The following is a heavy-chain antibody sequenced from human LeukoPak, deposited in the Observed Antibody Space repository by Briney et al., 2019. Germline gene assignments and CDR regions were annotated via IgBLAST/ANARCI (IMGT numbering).Heavy chain of an antibody. V-gene: IGHV1-18*01. J-gene: IGHJ6*03. CDR2: ISAYNGNT. D-gene: IGHD6-13*01. CDR1: GYTFTSYG. Sequence: ASVKVSCKASGYTFTSYGISWVRQAPGQGLEWMGWISAYNGNTNYAQKLQGRVTMTTDTSTSTAYMELRSLRSDDTAVYYCAREYSSSSFRYYYMDVWGKGTTVTVSS. CDR3: AREYSSSSFRYYYMDV.